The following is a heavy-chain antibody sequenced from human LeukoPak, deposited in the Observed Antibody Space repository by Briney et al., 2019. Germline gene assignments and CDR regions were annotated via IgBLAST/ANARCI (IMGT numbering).Heavy chain of an antibody. V-gene: IGHV4-30-2*01. CDR1: GASIDAAGYS. CDR3: ARTFQAPSYGDSDSRTKYPYSMDV. Sequence: SETLSLTCAVSGASIDAAGYSWNWIRQAPGKDLEWIGNIYHGGRTSYKSSLKSRVTISVDTSKNHSSLKLTSVTAADTAVYYCARTFQAPSYGDSDSRTKYPYSMDVWGQGTMVAVSS. J-gene: IGHJ6*02. D-gene: IGHD4-17*01. CDR2: IYHGGRT.